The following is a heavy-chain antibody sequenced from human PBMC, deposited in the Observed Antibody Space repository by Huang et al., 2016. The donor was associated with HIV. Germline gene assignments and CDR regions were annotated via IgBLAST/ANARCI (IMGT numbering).Heavy chain of an antibody. CDR2: SKSKTDGGTT. J-gene: IGHJ3*02. Sequence: EVQLVESGGGLVKPGGSLRLSCAASGFTFSNAWMSWVRQGPGKGVEWVGRSKSKTDGGTTDYAATVKGRFTISRDDSKNTLYLQMNSLKTEDTAVYYCTTESESSGWTMDHDAFDIWGQGTMVTVSS. D-gene: IGHD6-19*01. V-gene: IGHV3-15*01. CDR1: GFTFSNAW. CDR3: TTESESSGWTMDHDAFDI.